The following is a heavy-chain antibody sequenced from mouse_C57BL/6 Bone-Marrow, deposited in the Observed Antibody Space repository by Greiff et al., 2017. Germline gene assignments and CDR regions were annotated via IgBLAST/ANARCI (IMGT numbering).Heavy chain of an antibody. Sequence: VQLQQSGPELVKPGASVKISCKASGYSFTGYYMNWVKQSPEKSLEWIGEINPSTGGTTYNQKFKAKATLTVDKSSSTAYMQLKSLTSEDSAVYYSGRRRACFAYWGQGTLVTVSA. CDR2: INPSTGGT. V-gene: IGHV1-42*01. CDR1: GYSFTGYY. J-gene: IGHJ3*01. CDR3: GRRRACFAY.